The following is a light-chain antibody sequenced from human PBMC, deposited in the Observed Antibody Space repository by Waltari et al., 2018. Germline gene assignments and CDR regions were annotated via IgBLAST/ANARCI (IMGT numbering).Light chain of an antibody. J-gene: IGLJ2*01. Sequence: SYVPIQPPSVSVAPGQTATIPCGGRSLGSRGIHWYQQRPGQAPLLVTSYDSGRPSGIPERFSGSNAGSTATLTISSVAAGDEADYFCQGWATFGDYPVFGGGTKLTVL. V-gene: IGLV3-21*04. CDR3: QGWATFGDYPV. CDR2: YDS. CDR1: SLGSRG.